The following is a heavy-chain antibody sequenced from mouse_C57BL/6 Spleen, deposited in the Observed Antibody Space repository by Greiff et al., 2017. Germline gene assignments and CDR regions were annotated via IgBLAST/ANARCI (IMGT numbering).Heavy chain of an antibody. CDR1: GFTFSSYA. CDR2: ISDGGSYT. V-gene: IGHV5-4*01. J-gene: IGHJ2*01. Sequence: EVQLVESGGGLVKPGGSLKLSCAASGFTFSSYAMSWVRQTPEKRLEWVATISDGGSYTYYPDNVKGRFTISRDNAKNNLYLQMSHLKSEDTAIYYCARAWGYFDYWGQGTTLTVSS. CDR3: ARAWGYFDY.